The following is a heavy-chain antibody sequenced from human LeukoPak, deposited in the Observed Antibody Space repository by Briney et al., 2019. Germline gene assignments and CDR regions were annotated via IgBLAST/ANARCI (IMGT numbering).Heavy chain of an antibody. Sequence: ASVNVSCKVSGYTLTELSMHWVRQAPGKGLEWMGGFDPEDGETIYAQKFQGRVTMTEDTSTDTAYMELSSLRSEDTAVYYCATGGYSSGWYYFDYWGQGTLVTVSS. CDR2: FDPEDGET. J-gene: IGHJ4*02. CDR3: ATGGYSSGWYYFDY. CDR1: GYTLTELS. D-gene: IGHD6-19*01. V-gene: IGHV1-24*01.